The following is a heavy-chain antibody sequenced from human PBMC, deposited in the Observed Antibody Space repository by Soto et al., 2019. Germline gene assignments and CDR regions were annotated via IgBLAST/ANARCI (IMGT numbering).Heavy chain of an antibody. CDR3: ARGGHIVVVVAAQSHAFDI. J-gene: IGHJ3*02. CDR2: IYYSGST. V-gene: IGHV4-31*03. Sequence: ASETLSLTCTVSGGSISSGGYYWSWIRQHPGKGLEWIGYIYYSGSTYYNPSLKSRVTISVDTSKNQFSLKLSSVTAADTAVYYCARGGHIVVVVAAQSHAFDIWGQRTTVTVSS. D-gene: IGHD2-15*01. CDR1: GGSISSGGYY.